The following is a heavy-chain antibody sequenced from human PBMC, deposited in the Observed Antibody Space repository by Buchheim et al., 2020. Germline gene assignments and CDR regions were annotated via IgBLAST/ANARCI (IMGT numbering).Heavy chain of an antibody. CDR1: GFTFSNYM. CDR2: IGPDGSER. Sequence: EVQLVESGGGLVQPGGSLRLSCAASGFTFSNYMMTWVRQAPGKGLEWVANIGPDGSERNYVDSVKGRLTISRDNDKNSLFLQMNSLRAEDTAVYYCARDRGSGSYIYYGMDVWGQGTT. CDR3: ARDRGSGSYIYYGMDV. D-gene: IGHD3-10*01. J-gene: IGHJ6*02. V-gene: IGHV3-7*01.